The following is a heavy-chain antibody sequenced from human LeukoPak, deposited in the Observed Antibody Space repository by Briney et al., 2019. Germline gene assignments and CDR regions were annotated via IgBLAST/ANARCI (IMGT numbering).Heavy chain of an antibody. J-gene: IGHJ4*02. Sequence: GGSLRLSCAASGFNFNIYWMSWVRQAPGKGLEWVANIKQDGGQTYYGDSVKGRFTIYRDNAKNSVYLQMDSLRAEDTAVYYCARDRVVGAELDHWGQGTLVTVSS. CDR2: IKQDGGQT. CDR1: GFNFNIYW. V-gene: IGHV3-7*01. CDR3: ARDRVVGAELDH. D-gene: IGHD2-15*01.